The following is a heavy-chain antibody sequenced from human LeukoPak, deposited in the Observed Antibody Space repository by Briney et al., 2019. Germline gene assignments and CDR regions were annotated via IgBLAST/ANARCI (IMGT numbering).Heavy chain of an antibody. J-gene: IGHJ5*02. CDR1: GDTFTSYG. CDR3: ARAQVPAAINWFVP. V-gene: IGHV1-2*02. Sequence: GASVRVSCKSSGDTFTSYGFTWVRQAPGQGLEWMGWINPNSGGTNYAQKFQGRVTMTRDTSISTAYMELSRLRSDDTAVYYCARAQVPAAINWFVPWGQGTLVTVSS. D-gene: IGHD2-2*01. CDR2: INPNSGGT.